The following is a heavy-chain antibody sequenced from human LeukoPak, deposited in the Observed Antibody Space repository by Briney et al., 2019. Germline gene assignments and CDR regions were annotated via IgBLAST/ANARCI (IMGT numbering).Heavy chain of an antibody. J-gene: IGHJ6*03. Sequence: PGGSLRLSCAASGFTFSSYEMNWVRQAPGKGLEWVSYISSSGSTIYYADSVKGRFTISRDNAKNSLYLQMNSLRAEDTALYYCARADNPNYYYFYMDVWGKGTTVTVSS. V-gene: IGHV3-48*03. CDR2: ISSSGSTI. CDR1: GFTFSSYE. CDR3: ARADNPNYYYFYMDV. D-gene: IGHD1-14*01.